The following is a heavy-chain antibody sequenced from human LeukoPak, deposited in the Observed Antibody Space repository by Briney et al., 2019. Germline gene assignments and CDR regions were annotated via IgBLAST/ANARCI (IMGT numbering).Heavy chain of an antibody. D-gene: IGHD3-22*01. CDR2: IYYSGTT. CDR3: ARYPRPSGYYYLHYMDV. CDR1: XGXXXXHX. V-gene: IGHV4-59*11. Sequence: SETXXXXCTXXXGXXXXHXXXXXRQPPGKXLEWIGYIYYSGTTNYNPSLNSRVTISVVTSKNQFSLKLISVTAADTAVYYCARYPRPSGYYYLHYMDVWGKGTTVTVSS. J-gene: IGHJ6*03.